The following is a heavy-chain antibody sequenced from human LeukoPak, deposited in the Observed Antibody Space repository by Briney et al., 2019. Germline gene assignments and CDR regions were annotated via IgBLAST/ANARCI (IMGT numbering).Heavy chain of an antibody. V-gene: IGHV3-11*01. CDR2: ISSSCSTI. J-gene: IGHJ4*02. Sequence: GGSLRLSCAASGFTFSDYYMNWIRQAPGKGLEWVSYISSSCSTIYYADSVKGRFTISRDNAKNSLYLQMNSLRAEDTAVYYCARELYYDSSGYVGYWGQGTLVTVSS. CDR3: ARELYYDSSGYVGY. D-gene: IGHD3-22*01. CDR1: GFTFSDYY.